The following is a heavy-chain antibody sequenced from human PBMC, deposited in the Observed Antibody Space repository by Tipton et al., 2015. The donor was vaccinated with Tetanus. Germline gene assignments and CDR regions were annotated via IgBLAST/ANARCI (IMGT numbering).Heavy chain of an antibody. V-gene: IGHV4-61*08. CDR2: ISESGLT. CDR1: GASLRSGDYN. CDR3: TRANHEFPKKGPFDS. Sequence: LSLTCSVSGASLRSGDYNWSWIRQPPGKGLEWLTYISESGLTNSNYFIKSRITISRDTSRNQFSLKLTSVTAAVTAVYYCTRANHEFPKKGPFDSWGQGTLVIVS. J-gene: IGHJ4*02. D-gene: IGHD3-10*01.